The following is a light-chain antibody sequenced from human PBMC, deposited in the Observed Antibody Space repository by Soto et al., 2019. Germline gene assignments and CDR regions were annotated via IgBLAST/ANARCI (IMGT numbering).Light chain of an antibody. Sequence: QSALTQPASVSGSPGQAITISCTGTSSDVGSYNYVSWYQQHPGKAPTLMIYDVSNRHSGVSNRFSGSKSGNTAALTISELQAEDEADYYCNSYTSSSTFVFGTGTKVTVL. CDR3: NSYTSSSTFV. V-gene: IGLV2-14*01. J-gene: IGLJ1*01. CDR2: DVS. CDR1: SSDVGSYNY.